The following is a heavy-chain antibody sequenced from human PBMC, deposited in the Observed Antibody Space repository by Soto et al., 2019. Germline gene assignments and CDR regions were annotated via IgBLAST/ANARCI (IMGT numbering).Heavy chain of an antibody. Sequence: QLQLQESGPGLVKPSETLSLTCTVSGDSITSSSDYWGWIRQPPGKGLEWSGSIYYSGSIYYNPSLKSRVTISVDTSKNQFSLKVNSVTAADTAVYYCARLVAVATTSFDYWGQGTLVTVSS. J-gene: IGHJ4*02. CDR1: GDSITSSSDY. D-gene: IGHD6-19*01. CDR3: ARLVAVATTSFDY. V-gene: IGHV4-39*01. CDR2: IYYSGSI.